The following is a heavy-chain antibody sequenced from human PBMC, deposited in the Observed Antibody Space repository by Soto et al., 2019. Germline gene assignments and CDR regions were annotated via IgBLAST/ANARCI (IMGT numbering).Heavy chain of an antibody. Sequence: PSETLSLTCTVSGGSISSSSYYWGWIRQPPGKGLEWIGSIYYSGSTYYNPSLKSRVTISVDTSKNQFSLKLSSVTAADKTVYICATLPSSSTPLLQGDPYFDYWGQGTLVTVSS. V-gene: IGHV4-39*01. CDR3: ATLPSSSTPLLQGDPYFDY. J-gene: IGHJ4*02. CDR1: GGSISSSSYY. D-gene: IGHD6-6*01. CDR2: IYYSGST.